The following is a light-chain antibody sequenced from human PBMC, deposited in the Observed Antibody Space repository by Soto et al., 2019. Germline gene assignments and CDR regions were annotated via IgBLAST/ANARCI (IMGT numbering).Light chain of an antibody. J-gene: IGKJ5*01. CDR2: DAS. CDR1: QGISSW. V-gene: IGKV1-12*01. Sequence: DIQMTQSPSSVSASVGDRVTITCRASQGISSWLAWYQQKPGKAPNLLIYDASSLQSGVPSRFSGSGSGTEFTLTISSLEPEDFAVYYCQQRSNWGSITFGQGTRLEIK. CDR3: QQRSNWGSIT.